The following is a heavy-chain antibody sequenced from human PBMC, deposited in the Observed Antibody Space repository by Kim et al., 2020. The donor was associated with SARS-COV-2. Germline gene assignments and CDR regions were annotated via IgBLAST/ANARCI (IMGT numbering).Heavy chain of an antibody. CDR2: ITVSSTHI. V-gene: IGHV3-21*01. CDR3: ARGWVGQVGDY. CDR1: GFNFNSYT. J-gene: IGHJ4*02. D-gene: IGHD3-10*01. Sequence: GGSLRLSCAVSGFNFNSYTMDWVRQAPGKGLEWVSSITVSSTHIYYADSVKGRFTISRDNGRNSVYLNMDSLRVDDTAVYYCARGWVGQVGDYWGQGT.